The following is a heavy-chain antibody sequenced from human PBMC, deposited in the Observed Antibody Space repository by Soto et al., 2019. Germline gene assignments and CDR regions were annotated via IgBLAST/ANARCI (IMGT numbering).Heavy chain of an antibody. J-gene: IGHJ4*02. CDR1: GLIFRSSA. Sequence: QVHLVESGGGVVQPGRSLRLSCAASGLIFRSSAMHWVRQAPGKGLEWVAVMSYDGSSKYYADSAKGRFTISRDNSKNTLYLQMNSLRAEDTAVYYCAKADSPGRYFAWLLGAPLDYWGQGTLVTVAS. CDR2: MSYDGSSK. V-gene: IGHV3-30-3*01. CDR3: AKADSPGRYFAWLLGAPLDY. D-gene: IGHD3-9*01.